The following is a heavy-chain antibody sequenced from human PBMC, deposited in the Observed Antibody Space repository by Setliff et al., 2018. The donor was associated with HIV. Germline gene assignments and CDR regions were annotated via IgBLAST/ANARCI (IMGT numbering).Heavy chain of an antibody. Sequence: GGSLRLSCAASRFTFSSYAMSWVRQAPGKGLEWVSDISGSGGTTYYANSVKGRFTISRDNSKNTLYLQMGSLRPEDMAVYYCARADYFNSPFDSWGQGTLVTVSS. V-gene: IGHV3-23*01. J-gene: IGHJ4*02. CDR2: ISGSGGTT. CDR1: RFTFSSYA. CDR3: ARADYFNSPFDS. D-gene: IGHD4-17*01.